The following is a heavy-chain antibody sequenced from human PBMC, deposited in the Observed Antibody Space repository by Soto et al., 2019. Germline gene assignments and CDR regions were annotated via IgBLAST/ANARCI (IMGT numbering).Heavy chain of an antibody. D-gene: IGHD3-9*01. CDR1: GGAISSGDYY. CDR2: IYHSGST. Sequence: SETLSLTCTVSGGAISSGDYYWSWIRQPPGKGLEWIGEIYHSGSTNYNPSLKSRVTISVDKSKNQFSLKLSSVTAADTAVYYRESDASYYDIVNGYTLMRGMDVWGQGTTVTVSS. CDR3: ESDASYYDIVNGYTLMRGMDV. J-gene: IGHJ6*02. V-gene: IGHV4-39*07.